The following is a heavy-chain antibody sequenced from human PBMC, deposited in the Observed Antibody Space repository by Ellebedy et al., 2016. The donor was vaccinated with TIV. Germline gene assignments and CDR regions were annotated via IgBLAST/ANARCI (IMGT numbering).Heavy chain of an antibody. Sequence: PGGSLRLSCAASGYTSGVTFSTYGMNWVRQAPGKGLEWVASISGSGNSLYYVDSVKGGFTISRDNSKSILYLQMNSLRAEDTALYYRGKGRGGRYYGMDVWGHGTTVTVS. V-gene: IGHV3-23*01. CDR2: ISGSGNSL. CDR3: GKGRGGRYYGMDV. D-gene: IGHD3-10*01. CDR1: GYTSGVTFSTYG. J-gene: IGHJ6*02.